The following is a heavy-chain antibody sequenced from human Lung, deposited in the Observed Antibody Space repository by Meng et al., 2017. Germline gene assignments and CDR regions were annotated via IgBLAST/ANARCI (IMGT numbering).Heavy chain of an antibody. Sequence: RPKSPGADLGNRSAPTSLACTASGGSISSSSYLWGWIRPPPGKGLEWIGRFYSSGSTYYNPSLKSRVTISVDTSKTQFSLKLSSVTAADTAVYYCARVDYYGSGSRRFDPWGQGTLVTVSS. V-gene: IGHV4-39*07. CDR3: ARVDYYGSGSRRFDP. CDR2: FYSSGST. J-gene: IGHJ5*02. D-gene: IGHD3-10*01. CDR1: GGSISSSSYL.